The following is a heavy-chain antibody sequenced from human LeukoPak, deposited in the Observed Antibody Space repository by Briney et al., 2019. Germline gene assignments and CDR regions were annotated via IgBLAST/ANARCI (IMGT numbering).Heavy chain of an antibody. CDR2: INPNSGGT. Sequence: ASVKVSCKASGYTFTGYYMRWVRQAPGQGLEWMGWINPNSGGTNYAQKFQGRVTMTRDTSISTAYMELSRLRSDDTAVYYCATRHYYDSSIAFDIWGQGTMVTVSS. CDR3: ATRHYYDSSIAFDI. J-gene: IGHJ3*02. V-gene: IGHV1-2*02. CDR1: GYTFTGYY. D-gene: IGHD3-22*01.